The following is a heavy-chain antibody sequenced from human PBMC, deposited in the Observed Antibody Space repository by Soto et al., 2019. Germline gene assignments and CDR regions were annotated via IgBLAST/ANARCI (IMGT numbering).Heavy chain of an antibody. J-gene: IGHJ4*02. V-gene: IGHV3-30-3*01. CDR1: GFTFSSYA. CDR3: ARMTIGDGYNASFLDY. Sequence: QVQLVESGGGVVQPGRSLRLSCAASGFTFSSYAMHWARQAPGKGLEWVAVISYDGSNKYYADSVKGRFTISRDNSKNTLYLQMNSLRAEDTAVYYCARMTIGDGYNASFLDYWGQGTLVTVSS. CDR2: ISYDGSNK. D-gene: IGHD5-12*01.